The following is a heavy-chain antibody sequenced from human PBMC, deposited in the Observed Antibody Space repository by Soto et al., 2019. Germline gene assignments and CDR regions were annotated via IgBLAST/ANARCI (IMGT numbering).Heavy chain of an antibody. V-gene: IGHV3-15*07. Sequence: EVQLVESGGGLVRAGESLRLSCAASGFTFTSAWINWVRQAPGKGLEWAGRIKSKTDGGTVDYGAPVKGRFTISRDDSKNTAYLQMNSLRNEDTAVYYCTTAERGGSYYSDYWGQGTLVTVSS. CDR3: TTAERGGSYYSDY. D-gene: IGHD1-26*01. CDR1: GFTFTSAW. J-gene: IGHJ4*02. CDR2: IKSKTDGGTV.